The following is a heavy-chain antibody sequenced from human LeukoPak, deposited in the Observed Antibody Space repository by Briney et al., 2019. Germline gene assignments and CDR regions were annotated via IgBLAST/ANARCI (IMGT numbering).Heavy chain of an antibody. CDR1: GGSISSSSYY. CDR2: IYYSGST. J-gene: IGHJ6*03. Sequence: SETLSLTCTVSGGSISSSSYYWGWIRQPPGKGLEWIGSIYYSGSTYYNPSLKSRVTISVDTSKNQFSLKLSSVTAADTAVYYCARASSTIHQYYDFWSGSVNYYYYYMDVWGKGTTVTVSS. CDR3: ARASSTIHQYYDFWSGSVNYYYYYMDV. D-gene: IGHD3-3*01. V-gene: IGHV4-39*07.